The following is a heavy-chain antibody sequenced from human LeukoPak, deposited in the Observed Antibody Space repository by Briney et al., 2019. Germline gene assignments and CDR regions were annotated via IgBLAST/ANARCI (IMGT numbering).Heavy chain of an antibody. D-gene: IGHD3-22*01. CDR1: GFTFSSYS. V-gene: IGHV3-21*01. J-gene: IGHJ4*02. CDR2: ISSSSTYI. CDR3: ARLDSSGYYFPGVSDY. Sequence: GGSLRLSCAASGFTFSSYSMNWVRQAPGKGLEWVSAISSSSTYIYYADSVKGRFTISRDNAKNSLFLQLDSLRAEDTAVYYCARLDSSGYYFPGVSDYWGQGTLVTVSS.